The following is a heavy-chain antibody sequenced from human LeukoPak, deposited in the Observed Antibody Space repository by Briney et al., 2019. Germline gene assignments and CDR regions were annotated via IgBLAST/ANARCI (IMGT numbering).Heavy chain of an antibody. D-gene: IGHD3-22*01. CDR1: GGSFSGYY. CDR2: INHSGST. V-gene: IGHV4-34*01. J-gene: IGHJ4*02. Sequence: SETLSLTCAVYGGSFSGYYWSWIRQPPGKGLEWIGEINHSGSTNYNPSLKSRVTISVDTSKNQFSLKLSSVTAADTAVYYCARGVGYYYDSSGDLALGYYFDYWGQGTLVTVSS. CDR3: ARGVGYYYDSSGDLALGYYFDY.